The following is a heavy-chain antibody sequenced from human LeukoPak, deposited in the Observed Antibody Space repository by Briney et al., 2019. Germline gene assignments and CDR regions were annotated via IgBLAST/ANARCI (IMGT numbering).Heavy chain of an antibody. Sequence: GRSLRLSCEASGFTFDDYAMHWVRQAPGKGLEWASGISWNSVSIDYADSVKGRFTISRDNAKNSLYLQMNSLRAEDTALYYCAKDYYSSGYYYYAMDVWGRGTTVTVSS. J-gene: IGHJ6*02. CDR2: ISWNSVSI. CDR1: GFTFDDYA. CDR3: AKDYYSSGYYYYAMDV. V-gene: IGHV3-9*01. D-gene: IGHD6-19*01.